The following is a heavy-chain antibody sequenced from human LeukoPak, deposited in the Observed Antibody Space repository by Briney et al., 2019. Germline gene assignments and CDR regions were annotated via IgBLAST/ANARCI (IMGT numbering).Heavy chain of an antibody. D-gene: IGHD3-22*01. J-gene: IGHJ4*02. CDR2: INPNSGGT. V-gene: IGHV1-2*02. Sequence: ASVTVSCTASGYTFTGYYMHWVRQAPGQGLEWMGWINPNSGGTNYAQKFQGRVTMTRDTSTSTVYMELSSLRSEDTAVYYCAKGIKAYDSSLDYWGQGTLVTVSS. CDR1: GYTFTGYY. CDR3: AKGIKAYDSSLDY.